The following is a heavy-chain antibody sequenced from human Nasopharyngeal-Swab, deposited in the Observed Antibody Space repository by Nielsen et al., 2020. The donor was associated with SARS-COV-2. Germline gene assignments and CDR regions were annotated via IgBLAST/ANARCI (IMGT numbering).Heavy chain of an antibody. J-gene: IGHJ3*02. CDR3: ARATMIVVVIGAFDI. D-gene: IGHD3-22*01. Sequence: RQAPGKGLEWIGYIYYSGSTYCNPSLKSRVTISVDTSKNQFSLKLSSVTAADTAVYYCARATMIVVVIGAFDIWGQGAMVTVSS. V-gene: IGHV4-31*02. CDR2: IYYSGST.